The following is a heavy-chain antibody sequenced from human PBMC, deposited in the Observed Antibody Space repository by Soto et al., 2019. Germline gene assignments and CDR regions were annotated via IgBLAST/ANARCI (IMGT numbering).Heavy chain of an antibody. Sequence: ASVKVSCKASGYTFTSYYMHWVRQAPGQGLEWMGIINPSGGSTSYAQKFQGRVTMTRDTSTSTFYMELSSLRSEDTAVYYCARAPWDYYGSGSHDAFDIWGQGTMVTVSS. V-gene: IGHV1-46*03. CDR3: ARAPWDYYGSGSHDAFDI. CDR1: GYTFTSYY. CDR2: INPSGGST. D-gene: IGHD3-10*01. J-gene: IGHJ3*02.